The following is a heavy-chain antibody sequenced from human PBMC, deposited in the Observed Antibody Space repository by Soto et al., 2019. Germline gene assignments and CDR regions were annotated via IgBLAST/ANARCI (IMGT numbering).Heavy chain of an antibody. CDR1: GGSIRSNNW. Sequence: PSETLSLTCAVSGGSIRSNNWWSWVRQPPGKGLEWIGEIFHSGSTNYNPSLKTRVTISVDKSKNQFSLKLSSVTAADTAVYYCARLFSGSYSDYWGQGTLVTVSS. V-gene: IGHV4-4*02. CDR2: IFHSGST. J-gene: IGHJ4*02. D-gene: IGHD1-26*01. CDR3: ARLFSGSYSDY.